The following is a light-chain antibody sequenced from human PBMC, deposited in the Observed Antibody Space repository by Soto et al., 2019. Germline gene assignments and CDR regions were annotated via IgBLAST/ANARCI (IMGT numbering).Light chain of an antibody. Sequence: DIVMTQSPDSLAVSLGERATINCKSSQNLLYNSNNKNYFAWYQQKPGQAPKLLIYWASTRGSGVPDRFSGSGSGTDFTLTISRLQAEDVAVYYCQQYYDTPRTFGQGTKVEI. J-gene: IGKJ1*01. V-gene: IGKV4-1*01. CDR1: QNLLYNSNNKNY. CDR2: WAS. CDR3: QQYYDTPRT.